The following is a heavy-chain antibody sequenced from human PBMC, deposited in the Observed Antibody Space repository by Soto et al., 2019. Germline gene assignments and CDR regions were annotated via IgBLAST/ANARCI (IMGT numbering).Heavy chain of an antibody. CDR2: IQSKTDGATT. CDR3: TSSNYYESGTYPQAPFDY. CDR1: GFTFSNAW. D-gene: IGHD3-10*01. Sequence: PGGSLRLSCAASGFTFSNAWINWVRQVPGKGLEWVGRIQSKTDGATTDHTAHVKGRFTISRDDSKNTLYLNMNSLKTVDTALYYCTSSNYYESGTYPQAPFDYWGPGTLVTVSS. J-gene: IGHJ4*02. V-gene: IGHV3-15*07.